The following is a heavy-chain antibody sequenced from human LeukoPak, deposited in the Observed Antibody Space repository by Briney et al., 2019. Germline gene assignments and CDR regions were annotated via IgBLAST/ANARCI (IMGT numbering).Heavy chain of an antibody. Sequence: PSETLSLTCTVSGGSISSYYWSWIRQPPGKGLEWIGYIYYSGSTNYNPSLKSRVTISVDTSKNQFSLKLSSVTAADTAVYYCARAPVDFWSGPIHYYDYWGQGTLVTVSS. CDR1: GGSISSYY. D-gene: IGHD3-3*01. J-gene: IGHJ4*02. CDR3: ARAPVDFWSGPIHYYDY. V-gene: IGHV4-59*01. CDR2: IYYSGST.